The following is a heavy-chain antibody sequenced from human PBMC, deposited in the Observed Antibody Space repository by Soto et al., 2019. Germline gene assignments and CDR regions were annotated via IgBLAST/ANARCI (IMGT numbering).Heavy chain of an antibody. CDR3: VHRTVSNGAWFDP. V-gene: IGHV2-5*01. CDR2: IYWYDDV. Sequence: SGPTLVNPTQTLTLNCTFSGFSRTITGEGVCGIRQPPGKAPEWLALIYWYDDVRYSRSLMNRLPIAKDISENQLVLTMTNIDPLDTATYSCVHRTVSNGAWFDPWGKGILVTVSS. J-gene: IGHJ5*02. CDR1: GFSRTITGEG. D-gene: IGHD4-4*01.